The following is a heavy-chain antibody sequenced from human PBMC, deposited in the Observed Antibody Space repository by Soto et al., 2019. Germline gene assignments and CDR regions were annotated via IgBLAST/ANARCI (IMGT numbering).Heavy chain of an antibody. V-gene: IGHV2-5*02. CDR1: GFSLTSGVG. CDR3: AHIDPEIVTVGGHGGFDY. D-gene: IGHD5-12*01. CDR2: IYWDDDK. Sequence: QITLKESGPPLVRPPQTLTLTCTFSGFSLTSGVGVGWIRQPPGKALEWLALIYWDDDKRYSPSLKNRLTITKDTYKNKVVLTMTTVGPVDTATYFCAHIDPEIVTVGGHGGFDYWGQGTLVTVSS. J-gene: IGHJ4*02.